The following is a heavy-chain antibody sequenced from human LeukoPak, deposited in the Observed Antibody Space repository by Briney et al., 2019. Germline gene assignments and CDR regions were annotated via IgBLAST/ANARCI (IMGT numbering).Heavy chain of an antibody. CDR2: INHSGST. CDR3: ARERTSGWSRAEYFQH. CDR1: GGSFSGYY. V-gene: IGHV4-34*01. J-gene: IGHJ1*01. D-gene: IGHD6-19*01. Sequence: PSETLSLTCAVYGGSFSGYYWSWIRQPPGKGLEWIGEINHSGSTNYNPSLKSRVTILVDTSKNQFSLKLSSVTAADTAVYYCARERTSGWSRAEYFQHWGQGTLVTVSS.